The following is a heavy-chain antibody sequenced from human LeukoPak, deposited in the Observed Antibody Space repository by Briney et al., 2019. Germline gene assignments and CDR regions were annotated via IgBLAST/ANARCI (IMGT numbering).Heavy chain of an antibody. CDR3: AGTYDSSGYPRGYWFDP. Sequence: SMKVSCKASGGTFSSYAISWVRQAPEQGLEWMGGIIPIFGTANYAQKFQGRVTITADESTSTAYMELSSLRSEDTAVYYCAGTYDSSGYPRGYWFDPWGQGTLVTVSS. CDR2: IIPIFGTA. D-gene: IGHD3-22*01. CDR1: GGTFSSYA. J-gene: IGHJ5*02. V-gene: IGHV1-69*01.